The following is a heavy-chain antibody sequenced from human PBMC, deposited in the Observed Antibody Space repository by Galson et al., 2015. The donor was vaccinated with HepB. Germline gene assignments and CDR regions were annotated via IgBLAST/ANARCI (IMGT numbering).Heavy chain of an antibody. CDR2: ISAYNGNT. CDR3: ARNSSTRGNWFDP. J-gene: IGHJ5*02. Sequence: SVKVSCKASGYTFSSYDISWVRQAPGQGLEWVGWISAYNGNTNYAQKLQGRVTMTTDTSTSTAYMELRSLRSDDTAVYYCARNSSTRGNWFDPWGQGTLVTVSS. CDR1: GYTFSSYD. V-gene: IGHV1-18*04. D-gene: IGHD2/OR15-2a*01.